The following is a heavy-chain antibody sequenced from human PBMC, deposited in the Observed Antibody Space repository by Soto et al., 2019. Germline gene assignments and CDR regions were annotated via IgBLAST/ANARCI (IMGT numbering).Heavy chain of an antibody. CDR1: GYTFTSYA. J-gene: IGHJ4*02. Sequence: ASVKVSCKASGYTFTSYAMHWVRQAPGQRLEWMGWINAGNGNTKYSQKFQGRVTITRDTSASTAYMELSSLRSEDTAVYYCARGPDILTGYYDYWGQGTLVTVSS. CDR2: INAGNGNT. D-gene: IGHD3-9*01. V-gene: IGHV1-3*01. CDR3: ARGPDILTGYYDY.